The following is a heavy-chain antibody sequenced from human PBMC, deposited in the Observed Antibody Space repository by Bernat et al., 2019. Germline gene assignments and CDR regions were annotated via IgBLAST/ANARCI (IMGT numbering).Heavy chain of an antibody. D-gene: IGHD5-12*01. Sequence: EVQLLESGGGLVQPGGSLRLSCAASGFTFSSYAMSWVRQAPGKGLEWVSAISGSGGSTYYADSVKGRFTISRDKSKNTLYLQMNSLRAEDTAVYYCAKPPGGVVATMELDYWGQGTLVTVSS. CDR1: GFTFSSYA. V-gene: IGHV3-23*01. J-gene: IGHJ4*02. CDR2: ISGSGGST. CDR3: AKPPGGVVATMELDY.